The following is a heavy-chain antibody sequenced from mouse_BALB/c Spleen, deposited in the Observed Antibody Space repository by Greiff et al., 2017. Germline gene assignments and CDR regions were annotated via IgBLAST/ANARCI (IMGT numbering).Heavy chain of an antibody. Sequence: EVKLMESGGGLVKPGGSLKLSCAASGFAFSSYDMSWVRQTPEKRLEWVAYISSGGGSTYYPDTVKGRFTLSRDNAKNTLYLQMSSLKSEDTAMYYCARHEVHYGSSPAWFAYWGQGTLVTVSA. D-gene: IGHD1-1*01. J-gene: IGHJ3*01. V-gene: IGHV5-12-1*01. CDR1: GFAFSSYD. CDR2: ISSGGGST. CDR3: ARHEVHYGSSPAWFAY.